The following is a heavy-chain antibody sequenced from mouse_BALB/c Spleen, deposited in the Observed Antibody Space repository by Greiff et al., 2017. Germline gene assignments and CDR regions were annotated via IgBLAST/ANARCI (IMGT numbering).Heavy chain of an antibody. CDR1: GFNIKDYY. J-gene: IGHJ2*01. V-gene: IGHV14-4*02. CDR2: IDPENGDT. CDR3: ARGSYYFDY. Sequence: VQLQQSGAELVRSGASVKLSCTASGFNIKDYYMHWVKQRPEQGLEWIGWIDPENGDTEYAPKFKGKATLTADKSSSTAYMQLSSLTSDDSAVYFCARGSYYFDYWGQGTTLTVSS.